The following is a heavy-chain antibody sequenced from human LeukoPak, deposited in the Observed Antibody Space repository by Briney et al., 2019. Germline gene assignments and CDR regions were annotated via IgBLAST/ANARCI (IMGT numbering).Heavy chain of an antibody. D-gene: IGHD2-15*01. V-gene: IGHV1-24*01. CDR3: ATDPVGYCNANGCYSVDY. Sequence: ASVKVSCKVSGYTLTELSMHWVRQAPGKGLEWMGGFDPEHGETVYAQKFQGRLTMTEGTSTHTAYMELSSLRSDDTAVYYCATDPVGYCNANGCYSVDYWGQGTLVTVSS. J-gene: IGHJ4*02. CDR2: FDPEHGET. CDR1: GYTLTELS.